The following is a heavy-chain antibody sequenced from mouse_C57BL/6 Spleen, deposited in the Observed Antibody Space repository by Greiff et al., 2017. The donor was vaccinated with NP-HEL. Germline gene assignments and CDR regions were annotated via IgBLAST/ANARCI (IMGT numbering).Heavy chain of an antibody. CDR2: IHPNSGST. CDR3: ARWLRRYFDY. D-gene: IGHD2-2*01. CDR1: GYTFTSYW. Sequence: VQLQQSGAELVKPGASVKLSCKASGYTFTSYWMHWVKQRPGQGLEWIGMIHPNSGSTNYNEKFKSKATLTVDKSSSTAYMQLSSLTSEDAAVYYCARWLRRYFDYWGQGTTLTVSS. J-gene: IGHJ2*01. V-gene: IGHV1-64*01.